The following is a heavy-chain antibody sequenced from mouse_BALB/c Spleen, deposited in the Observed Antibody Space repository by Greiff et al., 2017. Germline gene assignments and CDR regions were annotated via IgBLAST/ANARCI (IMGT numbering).Heavy chain of an antibody. CDR1: GYTFTSYW. CDR3: ARRGSTMITTGYFDY. D-gene: IGHD2-4*01. J-gene: IGHJ2*01. CDR2: INPSTGYT. V-gene: IGHV1-7*01. Sequence: VQLQQSGAELAKPGASVKMSCKASGYTFTSYWMHWVKQRPGQGLEWIGYINPSTGYTEYNQKFKDKATLTADKSSSTAYMQLSSLTSEDSAVYYCARRGSTMITTGYFDYWGQGTTLTVSS.